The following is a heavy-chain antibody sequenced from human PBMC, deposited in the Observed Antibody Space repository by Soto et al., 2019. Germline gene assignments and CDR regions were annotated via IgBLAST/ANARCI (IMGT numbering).Heavy chain of an antibody. CDR3: ARVRLVNDYVWGSYDY. CDR1: GFTFSSYA. J-gene: IGHJ4*02. V-gene: IGHV3-23*01. Sequence: GGSLRLSCSASGFTFSSYAMTWVRQAPGKGLEWVSGISGGGGSTFYADSVKGRFTISRDNSKSTLYLQMNIVRAEDTAIYFCARVRLVNDYVWGSYDYWGQGTQVTAPQ. CDR2: ISGGGGST. D-gene: IGHD3-16*01.